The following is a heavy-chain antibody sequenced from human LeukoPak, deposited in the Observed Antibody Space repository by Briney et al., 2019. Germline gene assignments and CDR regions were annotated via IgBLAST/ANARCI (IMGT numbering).Heavy chain of an antibody. D-gene: IGHD6-19*01. V-gene: IGHV3-9*01. CDR1: GFTFSSYS. CDR2: ISWNSGSI. J-gene: IGHJ4*02. CDR3: AKDRVAVAGYIDY. Sequence: PGGSLRLSCAASGFTFSSYSMNWVRQAPGKGLEWVSGISWNSGSIGYADSVKGRFTISRDNAKNSLYLQMNSLRAEDTALYYCAKDRVAVAGYIDYWGQGTLVTVSS.